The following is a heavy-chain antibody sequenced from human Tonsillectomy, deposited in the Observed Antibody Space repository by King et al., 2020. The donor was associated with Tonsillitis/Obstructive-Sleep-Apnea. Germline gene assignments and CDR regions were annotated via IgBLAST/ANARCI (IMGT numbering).Heavy chain of an antibody. V-gene: IGHV3-48*02. CDR1: GFTFTTYS. CDR2: ISSSGSSTI. Sequence: VQLVESGGGLVQPGGSLRLSCAASGFTFTTYSMNWVRQAPGKGLEWVSYISSSGSSTIYYADSVKGRFTISRDNAKNSLYLQMNSLRDEDTAVYYCARKMVLVGAHDAFDIWGQGTMVTVSS. D-gene: IGHD1-26*01. J-gene: IGHJ3*02. CDR3: ARKMVLVGAHDAFDI.